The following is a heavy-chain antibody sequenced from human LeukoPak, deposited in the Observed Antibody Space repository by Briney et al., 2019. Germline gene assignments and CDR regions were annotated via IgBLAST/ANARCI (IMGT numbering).Heavy chain of an antibody. J-gene: IGHJ4*02. V-gene: IGHV1-18*01. D-gene: IGHD3-16*01. CDR1: GYIFNNYD. CDR3: ARDLRPVVIGSLGY. CDR2: ISPYNGNT. Sequence: GASVKVSCKASGYIFNNYDINWVRQATGQGLEWMGWISPYNGNTNNVQKVQGRVTMTTDTSTSTAYMELRSLRSDDTAVYYWARDLRPVVIGSLGYWGQGTLVTVSS.